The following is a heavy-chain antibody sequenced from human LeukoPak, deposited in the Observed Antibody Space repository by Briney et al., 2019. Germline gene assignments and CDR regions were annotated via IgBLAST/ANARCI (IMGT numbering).Heavy chain of an antibody. CDR2: ISYDGSNK. CDR1: GFTFSSYA. D-gene: IGHD5-18*01. CDR3: ARDQAWIQLWFFDY. Sequence: GRSLRLSCAASGFTFSSYAMHWVRQAPGKGLEWVAVISYDGSNKYYADSVKGRFTISRDNSKNTLYLQMNSLRAEDTAVYYCARDQAWIQLWFFDYWGQGTLVTVSS. J-gene: IGHJ4*02. V-gene: IGHV3-30-3*01.